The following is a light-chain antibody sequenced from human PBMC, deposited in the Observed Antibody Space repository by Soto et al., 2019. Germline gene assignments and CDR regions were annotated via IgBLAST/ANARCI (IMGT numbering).Light chain of an antibody. CDR2: EVS. CDR3: SSYTTSSTLV. Sequence: QSALTQPRSVSGSPGQSVTISCTGTSSDVGGYNYVSWYQQHPGKAPKLMIFEVSNRPSGVSNRFSGSKSGSTASLTISGLQAEDEADYYCSSYTTSSTLVFGGGTKLTVL. CDR1: SSDVGGYNY. J-gene: IGLJ2*01. V-gene: IGLV2-14*01.